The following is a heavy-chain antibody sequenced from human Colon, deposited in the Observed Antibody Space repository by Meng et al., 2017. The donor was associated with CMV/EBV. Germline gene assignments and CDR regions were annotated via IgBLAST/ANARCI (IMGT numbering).Heavy chain of an antibody. D-gene: IGHD3-16*01. CDR1: GFTFNTYG. Sequence: GESLKISCAASGFTFNTYGIHWVRQAPGKGLVWVSRINSDGSSTSYADSVKGRFTISRDNAKNTLYLQMNSLRAEDTAVYYCARDGGLHRRGGDFDYWGQGTLVTVSS. CDR2: INSDGSST. CDR3: ARDGGLHRRGGDFDY. J-gene: IGHJ4*02. V-gene: IGHV3-74*01.